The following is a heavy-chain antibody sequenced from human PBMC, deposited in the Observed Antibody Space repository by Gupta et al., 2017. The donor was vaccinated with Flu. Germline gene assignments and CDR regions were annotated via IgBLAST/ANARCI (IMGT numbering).Heavy chain of an antibody. CDR1: GGSISSYY. V-gene: IGHV4-59*01. J-gene: IGHJ4*02. Sequence: QVQLQESGPGLVKPSETLSLTCTVSGGSISSYYWSWIRQPPGKGLEWIGYIYYSGSTNYNPSLKSRVTISVDTSKNQFSLKLSSVTAADTAVYYCVRTVWDYGDYFTDWGQGTLVTVSS. CDR3: VRTVWDYGDYFTD. CDR2: IYYSGST. D-gene: IGHD4-17*01.